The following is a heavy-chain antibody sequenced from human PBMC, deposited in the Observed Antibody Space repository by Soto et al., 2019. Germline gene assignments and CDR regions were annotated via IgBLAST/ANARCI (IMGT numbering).Heavy chain of an antibody. CDR2: ISTNKSDT. J-gene: IGHJ4*02. Sequence: ASVKVSCKTSGYTFTSYGISWVRQAPGQGLEWMGWISTNKSDTNYAQKYQGKDAMTTDTSTSTGYMELRILSSDDTAIYYCATRSPAFDFWGQGTLVTVSS. CDR1: GYTFTSYG. V-gene: IGHV1-18*04. CDR3: ATRSPAFDF.